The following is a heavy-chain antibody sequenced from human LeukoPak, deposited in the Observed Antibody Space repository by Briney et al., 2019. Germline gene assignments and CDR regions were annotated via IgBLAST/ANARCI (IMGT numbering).Heavy chain of an antibody. CDR1: GYTFTSYD. J-gene: IGHJ4*02. CDR2: MNPNSGNT. CDR3: QLTGVPGLDY. V-gene: IGHV1-8*01. D-gene: IGHD7-27*01. Sequence: GASVKVSCKASGYTFTSYDINWVRQATGQGLEWMGWMNPNSGNTGYARKFQGRVTMTRNTSISTAYMELSSLRSEDTAVYYCQLTGVPGLDYWGQGTLVTVSS.